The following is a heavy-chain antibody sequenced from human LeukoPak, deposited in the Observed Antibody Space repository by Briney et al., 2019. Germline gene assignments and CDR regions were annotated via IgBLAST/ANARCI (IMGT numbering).Heavy chain of an antibody. J-gene: IGHJ4*02. Sequence: GGSLRLSCAASGFTVSSNYMSWVRQAPGKGLEWVSVIYSGGSTSYADSVKGRFTISRDNSKNTLYLQMNSLRAEDTAVYYCARVGQQWEPLDYWGQGTLVTVSS. CDR1: GFTVSSNY. V-gene: IGHV3-66*01. CDR3: ARVGQQWEPLDY. CDR2: IYSGGST. D-gene: IGHD6-19*01.